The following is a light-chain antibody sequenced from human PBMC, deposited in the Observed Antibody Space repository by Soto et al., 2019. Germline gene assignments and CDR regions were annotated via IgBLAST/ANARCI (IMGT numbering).Light chain of an antibody. CDR3: GADHGSGSNFVSYV. Sequence: QPVLTQPPSASASLGASVTLNCTLSSGYSNYKVDWYQQRPGKGPRFVMRVGAGGIVGSKGDGIPDRFSVLGSGLNRYLTIKNIQEEDESDYHCGADHGSGSNFVSYVFGTGTKVTVL. CDR1: SGYSNYK. CDR2: VGAGGIVG. J-gene: IGLJ1*01. V-gene: IGLV9-49*03.